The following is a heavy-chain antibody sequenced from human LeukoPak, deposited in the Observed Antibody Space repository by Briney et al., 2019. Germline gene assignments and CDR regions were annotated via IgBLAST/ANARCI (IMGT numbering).Heavy chain of an antibody. CDR1: GYTFTGYY. J-gene: IGHJ3*02. Sequence: ASVKVSCKASGYTFTGYYMHWVRQAPGQGLEWMGWINPDSGGTNYAQKVQGRVTMSRDTSISTAYMEMSRLRSDDTAVYYCATIYYDSSGSFALDIWCQQAMVTVFS. CDR3: ATIYYDSSGSFALDI. CDR2: INPDSGGT. D-gene: IGHD3-22*01. V-gene: IGHV1-2*02.